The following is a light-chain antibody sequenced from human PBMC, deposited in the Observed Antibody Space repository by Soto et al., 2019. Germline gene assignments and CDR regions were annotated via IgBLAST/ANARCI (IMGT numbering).Light chain of an antibody. CDR3: ATWDASRSGNII. V-gene: IGLV1-47*01. CDR1: SSNIGGNY. J-gene: IGLJ7*01. Sequence: QSVLTQPPSTSGTPGQRVTIPCFGSSSNIGGNYVFWYQHLPGTDPKLLIYRNNQRPSGVPDRFSGSKSGTSASLAISGLRAEDEADYYCATWDASRSGNIIFGGGTQLTVL. CDR2: RNN.